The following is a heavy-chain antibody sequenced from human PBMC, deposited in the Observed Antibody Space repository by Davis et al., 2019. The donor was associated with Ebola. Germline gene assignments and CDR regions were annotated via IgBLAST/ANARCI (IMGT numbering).Heavy chain of an antibody. Sequence: GGSLRLSCSAPGFTFSSYAMHWVRQAPGKGLEYVSTITSNGGTTYYADSVKGRFTISRDNSKNTLYLQMSSLRAEDTAVYYCVKGDFIAARPGAYWGQGTLVTVSS. J-gene: IGHJ4*02. CDR3: VKGDFIAARPGAY. CDR2: ITSNGGTT. D-gene: IGHD6-6*01. CDR1: GFTFSSYA. V-gene: IGHV3-64D*08.